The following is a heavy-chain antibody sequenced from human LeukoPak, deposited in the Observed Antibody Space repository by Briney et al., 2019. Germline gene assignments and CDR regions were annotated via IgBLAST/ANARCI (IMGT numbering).Heavy chain of an antibody. CDR3: ARGMTSIY. J-gene: IGHJ4*02. CDR1: GGSNSSSSYY. CDR2: IYYSGST. Sequence: SETLALTCTVSGGSNSSSSYYWGWIRQPPGKGLEWIGSIYYSGSTYYNPSLKSRVTISVDTSKNQFSLKLSSVTAADTAVYYCARGMTSIYWGQGTLVTVSS. D-gene: IGHD5-24*01. V-gene: IGHV4-39*07.